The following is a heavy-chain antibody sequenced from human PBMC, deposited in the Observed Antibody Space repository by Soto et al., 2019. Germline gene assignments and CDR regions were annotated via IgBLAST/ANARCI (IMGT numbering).Heavy chain of an antibody. CDR3: ARETNSSGWYGGDWFDP. V-gene: IGHV1-69*13. J-gene: IGHJ5*02. CDR2: IIPIFGTA. D-gene: IGHD6-19*01. Sequence: SVKVSCKASGGTFSSYAISWVRQAPGQGLEWMGGIIPIFGTANYAQKFQGRVTITADESTSTAYMELSSLRSEDTAVYYCARETNSSGWYGGDWFDPWGQGTLVTVSS. CDR1: GGTFSSYA.